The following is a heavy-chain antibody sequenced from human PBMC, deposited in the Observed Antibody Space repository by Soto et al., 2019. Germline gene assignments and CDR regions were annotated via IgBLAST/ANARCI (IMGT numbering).Heavy chain of an antibody. D-gene: IGHD1-26*01. V-gene: IGHV1-18*04. CDR1: GYTFTSYG. Sequence: ASVKVSCKASGYTFTSYGISWVRQAPGQGLEWMGWISAYNGNTNYAQKLQGRVTMTTDTSTSTAYMELRSLRSDDTAVYYCERDEMRELGALSFAYSGQGTLVTVYS. J-gene: IGHJ4*02. CDR3: ERDEMRELGALSFAY. CDR2: ISAYNGNT.